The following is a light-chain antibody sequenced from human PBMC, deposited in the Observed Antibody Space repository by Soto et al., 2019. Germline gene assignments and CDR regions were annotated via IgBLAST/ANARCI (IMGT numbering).Light chain of an antibody. CDR3: LLAYTGARV. CDR2: DTN. Sequence: QAVVTQEPSLTVSPGGTVTLTCGSSTGAVTSDHFPFWFQQKPGQAPRALIDDTNTKHSWTPARFSGSLLGGKAALTLSGAHHEDEADYYCLLAYTGARVFGGGTKLTVL. V-gene: IGLV7-46*01. J-gene: IGLJ2*01. CDR1: TGAVTSDHF.